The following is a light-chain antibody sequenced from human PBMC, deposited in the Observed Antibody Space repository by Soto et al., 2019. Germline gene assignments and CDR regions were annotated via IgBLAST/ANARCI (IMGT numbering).Light chain of an antibody. CDR1: QSVSSN. Sequence: ERVITQSPATLSVSPGERATLSCRASQSVSSNLAWYQQKPGQAPRLLIYGASSRATGIPARFSGSGSGTDFTLTISRLEPEDFAVYYCQQYGSSPPITFGQGTRLEI. CDR3: QQYGSSPPIT. CDR2: GAS. J-gene: IGKJ5*01. V-gene: IGKV3-20*01.